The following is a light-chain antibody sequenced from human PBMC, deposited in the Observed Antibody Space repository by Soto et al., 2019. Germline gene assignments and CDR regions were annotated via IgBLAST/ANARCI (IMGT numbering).Light chain of an antibody. Sequence: EIVMTQSPAILSVSPGERATLSCRASQSVSSNLGWYQQKPGQAPRLLXYDASTRATGVPARFSGSGSGTEFTLTISSLQSEDFAVYYCQEYDNWPPITFGQGRRLEI. CDR1: QSVSSN. V-gene: IGKV3-15*01. CDR3: QEYDNWPPIT. J-gene: IGKJ5*01. CDR2: DAS.